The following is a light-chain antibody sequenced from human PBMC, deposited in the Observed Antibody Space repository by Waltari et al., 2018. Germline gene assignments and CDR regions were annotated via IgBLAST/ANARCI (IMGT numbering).Light chain of an antibody. CDR1: QGIDTY. Sequence: DIQMTQSPSSLSASVGDRLTITCRASQGIDTYLNWFQQKPGKAPKLLIYDASRLGTGLPSRFSGTGSGTYFTFTINNLQPEDLATYYCQHYANFPPWTFGQGTKVNI. CDR3: QHYANFPPWT. V-gene: IGKV1-33*01. CDR2: DAS. J-gene: IGKJ1*01.